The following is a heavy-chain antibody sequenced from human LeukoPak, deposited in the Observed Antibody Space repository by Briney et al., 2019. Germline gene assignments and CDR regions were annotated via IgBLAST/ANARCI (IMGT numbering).Heavy chain of an antibody. Sequence: SETLSLTCTVSGGSISSSSYYWGWIRQPPGKGLEWIGSLYYSGNTYYNPSLKSRVTISIDTSKNQFSLKLSSVTAADTAVYYCARAAVVITWAFDYWGQGTLVTVSS. V-gene: IGHV4-39*07. CDR2: LYYSGNT. CDR3: ARAAVVITWAFDY. D-gene: IGHD3-22*01. CDR1: GGSISSSSYY. J-gene: IGHJ4*02.